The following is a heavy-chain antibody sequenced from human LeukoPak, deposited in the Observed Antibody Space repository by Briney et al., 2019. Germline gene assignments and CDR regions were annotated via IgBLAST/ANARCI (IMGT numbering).Heavy chain of an antibody. D-gene: IGHD6-19*01. J-gene: IGHJ4*02. CDR1: GGSFSGYY. V-gene: IGHV4-34*01. Sequence: SETLSLTCAVYGGSFSGYYWSWIRQPPGKGLEWIGEINHSGSTNYNPSLKSRVTISVDTSKNQFSLKLSSVTAADTAVYYCASPIAVAGTWGQGTLVTVSS. CDR2: INHSGST. CDR3: ASPIAVAGT.